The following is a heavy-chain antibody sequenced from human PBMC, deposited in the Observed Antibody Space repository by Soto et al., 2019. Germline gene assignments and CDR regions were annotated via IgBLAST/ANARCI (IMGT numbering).Heavy chain of an antibody. CDR1: GFTFSRYS. V-gene: IGHV3-48*01. CDR3: ARYLNYGRFDY. CDR2: ISSSSSTI. D-gene: IGHD4-17*01. J-gene: IGHJ4*02. Sequence: EVQLVESGGGLVQPGGSLRLSCAASGFTFSRYSMNWVRQAPGKGLEWVSYISSSSSTIYYADSVKGRFTISRHNAKNSLYLQMNTLRAEDTAVYDCARYLNYGRFDYWGQGTLVTVSS.